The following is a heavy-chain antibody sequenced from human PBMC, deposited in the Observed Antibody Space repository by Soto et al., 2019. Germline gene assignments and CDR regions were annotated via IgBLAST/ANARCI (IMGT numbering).Heavy chain of an antibody. Sequence: QVQLVQSGAEVKKPGSSVKVSCKASGGTFSSYAISWVRQAPGQGLEWMGGIIPIFGTANYAQKFQGRVTITADESTSTAYMELSILRSVDTSVYYCARAVRGYLLHLWFDPWVQGTLVTVSS. D-gene: IGHD3-10*01. CDR1: GGTFSSYA. CDR3: ARAVRGYLLHLWFDP. CDR2: IIPIFGTA. V-gene: IGHV1-69*01. J-gene: IGHJ5*02.